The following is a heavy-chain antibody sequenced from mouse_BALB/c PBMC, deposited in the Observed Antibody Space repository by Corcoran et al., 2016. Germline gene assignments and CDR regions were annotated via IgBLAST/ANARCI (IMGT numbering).Heavy chain of an antibody. CDR1: GFSLSTSGLG. Sequence: QVTLKGSGPGRLQPSQTLSLTCSFSGFSLSTSGLGVGWTRQPSGEGLEWLAHIWWDDVKRYNPALKSRLTISKATSSSQVFLKIASLDTSDTATYYCARIDDGYYGYAMDYWGQGTSVTVSS. CDR2: IWWDDVK. CDR3: ARIDDGYYGYAMDY. D-gene: IGHD2-3*01. J-gene: IGHJ4*01. V-gene: IGHV8-8*01.